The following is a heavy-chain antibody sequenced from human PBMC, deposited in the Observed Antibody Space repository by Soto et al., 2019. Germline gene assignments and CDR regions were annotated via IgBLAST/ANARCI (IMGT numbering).Heavy chain of an antibody. D-gene: IGHD3-10*01. V-gene: IGHV3-23*01. CDR2: ISGSGGST. CDR3: ANHLWFGALSN. Sequence: EVQLLESGGGLVQPGGSLRLSCAASGFTFSSYVMSWVRQAPGKGLEWVSVISGSGGSTYYADSVKGRFTISRDNSKNTLYLQMNSLRAEDTAVYYCANHLWFGALSNWGQGPLVTVSS. J-gene: IGHJ4*02. CDR1: GFTFSSYV.